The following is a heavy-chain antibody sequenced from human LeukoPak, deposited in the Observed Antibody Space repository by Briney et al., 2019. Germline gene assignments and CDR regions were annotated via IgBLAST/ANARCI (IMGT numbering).Heavy chain of an antibody. J-gene: IGHJ5*02. Sequence: ASVKVSCKASGYTFTSYDINWVRQATGRGREWMGWMNPNSGNTGYAQKFQGRVTMTRNTSISTAYMELSSLRSEDTAVYYCVCATPLLWFGNGGYNWFDPWGQGTLVTVSS. CDR3: VCATPLLWFGNGGYNWFDP. CDR1: GYTFTSYD. CDR2: MNPNSGNT. V-gene: IGHV1-8*01. D-gene: IGHD3-10*01.